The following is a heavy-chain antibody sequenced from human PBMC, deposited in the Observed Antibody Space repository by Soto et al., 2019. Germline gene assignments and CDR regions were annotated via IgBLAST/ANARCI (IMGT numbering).Heavy chain of an antibody. V-gene: IGHV3-23*01. D-gene: IGHD2-15*01. CDR3: AKGGNTPNYYYYYMDV. Sequence: GGSLRLSCAASGFTISSYAMSWVRQAPGKGLEWVSAISGSGGSTYYADSVKGRFTISRDNSKNTLYLQMNSLRAEDTAVYYCAKGGNTPNYYYYYMDVWGKGTTVTVSS. CDR2: ISGSGGST. J-gene: IGHJ6*03. CDR1: GFTISSYA.